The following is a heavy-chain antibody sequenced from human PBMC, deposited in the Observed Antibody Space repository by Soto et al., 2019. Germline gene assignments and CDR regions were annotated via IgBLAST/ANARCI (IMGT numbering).Heavy chain of an antibody. V-gene: IGHV3-23*01. Sequence: EVQLLESGGGLVQPGGSLRLSCAASGFTFSSYAMSWVRQAPGKGLEWVSAISGSGGSTYYADSVKGRFTISRDNSKNTPYLQMNSLRAEDTAVYYCAKDLGRRVFGVVIILGWFDPWGQGTLVTVSS. CDR3: AKDLGRRVFGVVIILGWFDP. D-gene: IGHD3-3*01. CDR2: ISGSGGST. J-gene: IGHJ5*02. CDR1: GFTFSSYA.